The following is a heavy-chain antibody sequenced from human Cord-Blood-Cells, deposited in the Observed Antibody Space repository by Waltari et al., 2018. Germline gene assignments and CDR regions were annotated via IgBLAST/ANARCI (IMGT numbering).Heavy chain of an antibody. J-gene: IGHJ4*02. CDR1: GFTFSSYA. Sequence: QVQLVESGGGVVQPGRSLRLSCAASGFTFSSYAMHWVRQAPGKGLEWVAVISYDGSNKSYADSVKGRFTISRDNSKNTLYLQMNSLRAEDTAVYYCARGSDTAMDFDYWGQGTLVTVSS. V-gene: IGHV3-30-3*01. CDR2: ISYDGSNK. CDR3: ARGSDTAMDFDY. D-gene: IGHD5-18*01.